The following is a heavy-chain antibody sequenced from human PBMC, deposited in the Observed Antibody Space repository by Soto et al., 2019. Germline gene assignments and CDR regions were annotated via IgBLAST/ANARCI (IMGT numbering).Heavy chain of an antibody. Sequence: GGSLGLSCTPSVFTFGDYAMSWSGQAPGKGLDWVGVIRSKAYGGTTDYAASVKGRFTISRDDSKSIAYLQMNSLKSEDTGVYYCTKYTYTSRYAYYGMDVWGHGTTVTVSS. D-gene: IGHD6-13*01. J-gene: IGHJ6*02. CDR1: VFTFGDYA. CDR3: TKYTYTSRYAYYGMDV. CDR2: IRSKAYGGTT. V-gene: IGHV3-49*03.